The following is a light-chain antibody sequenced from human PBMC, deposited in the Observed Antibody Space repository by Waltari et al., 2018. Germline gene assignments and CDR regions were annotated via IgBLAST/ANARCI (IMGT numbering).Light chain of an antibody. CDR1: SSDVGSYNL. Sequence: QSALTQPASVSGSPGQSITISCTGTSSDVGSYNLVSWYQQHPGKAPQLLVFEVSERHSGVLERCSGSKSGNTASLTISGLQAEDEADYYCCSYAGSSTPVVFGGGTKLTVV. CDR3: CSYAGSSTPVV. V-gene: IGLV2-23*02. CDR2: EVS. J-gene: IGLJ2*01.